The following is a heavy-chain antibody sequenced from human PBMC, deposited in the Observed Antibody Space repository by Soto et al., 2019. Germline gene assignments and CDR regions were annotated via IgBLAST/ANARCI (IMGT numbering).Heavy chain of an antibody. D-gene: IGHD3-3*01. J-gene: IGHJ6*02. CDR3: ARGYDLWSGYPPYYYGMDV. V-gene: IGHV1-69*06. CDR2: IIPIFGTA. CDR1: GGTFSSYA. Sequence: SVKVSCKASGGTFSSYAISWVRQAPGQGLEWMGGIIPIFGTAKYAQKFQGRVTITEDKSTSTAYMELSSLRSEDTAVYYCARGYDLWSGYPPYYYGMDVWGQLXTVTVSS.